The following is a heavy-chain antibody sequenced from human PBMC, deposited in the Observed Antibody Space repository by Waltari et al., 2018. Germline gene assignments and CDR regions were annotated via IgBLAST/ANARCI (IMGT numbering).Heavy chain of an antibody. CDR3: VRGGHGGYSYIDY. CDR2: INTNTGNP. V-gene: IGHV7-4-1*02. CDR1: GYSFTNER. Sequence: QVQLVQSGSELKKPGASVKLSCKASGYSFTNERMMWGGQAPGQGLEWMGWINTNTGNPTYAQAFTGLLVLSLDTSVNTAFLQINTLKAEDTAVYYCVRGGHGGYSYIDYWGQGTLVTVSS. D-gene: IGHD6-25*01. J-gene: IGHJ4*02.